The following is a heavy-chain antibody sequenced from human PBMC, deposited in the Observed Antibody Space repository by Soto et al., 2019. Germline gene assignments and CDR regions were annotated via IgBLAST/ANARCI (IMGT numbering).Heavy chain of an antibody. Sequence: VQLLESGGGLVQPGGSLRLSCADSGFTFSSYAMSWVRQAPGKGLEWVSAISGSGGSTYYADSVKGRFTISRDNSKNTLYRQMNSRGAEDTAVYYCAKEGCQFGGSCFVQHWGQGTLVTVSS. D-gene: IGHD2-15*01. CDR3: AKEGCQFGGSCFVQH. CDR2: ISGSGGST. V-gene: IGHV3-23*01. J-gene: IGHJ1*01. CDR1: GFTFSSYA.